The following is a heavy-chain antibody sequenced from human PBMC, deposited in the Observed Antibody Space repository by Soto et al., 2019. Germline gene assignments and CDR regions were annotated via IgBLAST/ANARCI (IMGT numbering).Heavy chain of an antibody. CDR2: CSGSGGST. J-gene: IGHJ4*02. CDR1: GFTFSSDA. Sequence: GGCLRLSCAASGFTFSSDAMSWVRQAPGKGREWVSGCSGSGGSTYCADSVKGRFTISRGNSKNTLYLQMNSLRAEDTAVYYCAKSMDYYDSSGYSPITKIPGVFEYWGQGTLVTVSS. CDR3: AKSMDYYDSSGYSPITKIPGVFEY. V-gene: IGHV3-23*01. D-gene: IGHD3-22*01.